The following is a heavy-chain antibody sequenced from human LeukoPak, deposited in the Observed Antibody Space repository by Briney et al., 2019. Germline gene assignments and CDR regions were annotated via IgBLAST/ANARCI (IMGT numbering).Heavy chain of an antibody. J-gene: IGHJ4*02. Sequence: SETLSLTCSVSGGSISGYFWSWIRQPPGKGLEWIGYIHSSGSTNYDTTLKSRVTISQDTSKNQFSLRLSSVTAADTAVYYCARMRVFNYYFDYWGQGTLVTVSS. D-gene: IGHD3-3*01. CDR2: IHSSGST. V-gene: IGHV4-4*09. CDR3: ARMRVFNYYFDY. CDR1: GGSISGYF.